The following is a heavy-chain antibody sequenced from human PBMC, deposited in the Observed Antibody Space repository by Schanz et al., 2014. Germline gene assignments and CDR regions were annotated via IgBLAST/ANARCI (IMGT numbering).Heavy chain of an antibody. CDR2: VPFDGSQK. D-gene: IGHD2-2*01. Sequence: QVQLVESGGGVVQPGRSLRLSCAASGFTFSSYALHWVRQAPGKGLEWVAFVPFDGSQKFYADSVKGRFTISRDNSKNTVYLQMNSLRPGDTAVYYCARESSNDIVLVPGAVFDHWGQGILDTVSS. CDR3: ARESSNDIVLVPGAVFDH. J-gene: IGHJ4*02. V-gene: IGHV3-30*04. CDR1: GFTFSSYA.